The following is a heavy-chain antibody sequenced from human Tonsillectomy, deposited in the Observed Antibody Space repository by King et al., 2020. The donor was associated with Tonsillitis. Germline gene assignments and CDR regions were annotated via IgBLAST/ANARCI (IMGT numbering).Heavy chain of an antibody. D-gene: IGHD2-21*01. CDR3: VRDGILPF. V-gene: IGHV3-7*01. CDR1: GFTFSTYW. J-gene: IGHJ4*01. Sequence: VQLVESGGGLGQPGGSLRLSCAASGFTFSTYWMSWVRQAPGKGLEWVANIKQDGSETYYVDSVKGRFTISRDNANNSVFLQMNSLRAEETAVYYCVRDGILPFWGQGTLVTVSS. CDR2: IKQDGSET.